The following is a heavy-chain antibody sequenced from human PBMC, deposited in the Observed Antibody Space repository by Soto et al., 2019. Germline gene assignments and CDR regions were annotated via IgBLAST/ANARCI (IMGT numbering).Heavy chain of an antibody. CDR1: GGSITSSSW. J-gene: IGHJ4*01. CDR3: ATWSSGWTHFDS. CDR2: IYHTGST. V-gene: IGHV4-4*02. D-gene: IGHD6-19*01. Sequence: QVQLQESGPGLVKASGTLSLTCAVSGGSITSSSWWSWVRQPPGKGLEWIGEIYHTGSTKYNPSLKSRVTISVDRAQTQFSLKLISVTAADTAMYYGATWSSGWTHFDSWGHGTLVTVSS.